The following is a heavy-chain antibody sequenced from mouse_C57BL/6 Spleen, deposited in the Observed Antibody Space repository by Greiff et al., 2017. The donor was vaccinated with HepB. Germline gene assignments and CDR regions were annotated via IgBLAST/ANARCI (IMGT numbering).Heavy chain of an antibody. Sequence: EVQLQESGPGLVKPSQSLSLTCSVTGYSITSGYYWNWIRQFPGNKLEWMGYISYDGSNNYNPSLKNRISITRDTSKNQFFLKLNSVTTEDTATYYCARALSIYYGNYVGAMDYWGQGTSVTVSS. J-gene: IGHJ4*01. CDR2: ISYDGSN. D-gene: IGHD2-1*01. CDR1: GYSITSGYY. V-gene: IGHV3-6*01. CDR3: ARALSIYYGNYVGAMDY.